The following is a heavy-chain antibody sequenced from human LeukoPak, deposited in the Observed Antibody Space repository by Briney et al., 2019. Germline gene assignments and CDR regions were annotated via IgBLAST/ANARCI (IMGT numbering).Heavy chain of an antibody. Sequence: PGGSLRLSCAASGFIFSNYNMNWVRQTPGEGLEWLSYISSSSGTIYSADSVKGRFTISGDNAKNSLYLQMNSLRAEDTAVYYCARALGYSYGYAVDYWGQGTLVTVSS. CDR3: ARALGYSYGYAVDY. D-gene: IGHD5-18*01. V-gene: IGHV3-48*01. CDR1: GFIFSNYN. CDR2: ISSSSGTI. J-gene: IGHJ4*02.